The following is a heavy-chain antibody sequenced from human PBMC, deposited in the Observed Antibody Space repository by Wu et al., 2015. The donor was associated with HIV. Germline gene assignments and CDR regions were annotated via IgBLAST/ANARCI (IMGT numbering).Heavy chain of an antibody. Sequence: QVQLVQSGAEVKKPGAPVKVSCKASGYTFTGYYMHWVRQAPGQGLEWMGWINPNSGGTNYAQKFQGRVTMTRDTSISTAYMELSRLRSDDTAVYYCAREARPTDYGGNRGDAFDIWGQGTMVTVSS. D-gene: IGHD4-23*01. CDR1: GYTFTGYY. CDR3: AREARPTDYGGNRGDAFDI. V-gene: IGHV1-2*02. CDR2: INPNSGGT. J-gene: IGHJ3*02.